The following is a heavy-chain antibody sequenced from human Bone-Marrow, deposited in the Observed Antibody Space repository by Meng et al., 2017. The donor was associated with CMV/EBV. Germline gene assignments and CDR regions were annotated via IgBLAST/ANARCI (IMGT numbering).Heavy chain of an antibody. CDR3: ARVQGVHV. CDR2: ISSSSTYT. CDR1: GFTFRTYS. V-gene: IGHV3-21*01. J-gene: IGHJ6*02. D-gene: IGHD3-16*01. Sequence: GESLKISCDASGFTFRTYSMNWVRQAPGKGLEWVSSISSSSTYTHYADSVKGRFTISRDNAKNSLYLQMNSLRAEDTAVYYCARVQGVHVWVQGTTVTVSS.